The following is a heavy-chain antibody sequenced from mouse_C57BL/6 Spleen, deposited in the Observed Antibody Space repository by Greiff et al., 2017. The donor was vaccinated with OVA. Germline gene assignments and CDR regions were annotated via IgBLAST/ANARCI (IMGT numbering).Heavy chain of an antibody. J-gene: IGHJ2*01. CDR3: ARSPYYGDVTTDY. D-gene: IGHD2-13*01. V-gene: IGHV1-50*01. CDR2: IDPSDSYT. CDR1: GYTFTSYW. Sequence: VQLQQPGAELVKPGASVKLSCKASGYTFTSYWMQWVKQRPGQGLEWIGEIDPSDSYTNYNQKFKGKATLTVDTSSSTAYMQLSSLTSEDSAVYYCARSPYYGDVTTDYWGQGTTLTVSS.